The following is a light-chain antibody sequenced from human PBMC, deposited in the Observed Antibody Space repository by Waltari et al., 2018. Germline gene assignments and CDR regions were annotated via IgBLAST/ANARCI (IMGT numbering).Light chain of an antibody. CDR2: DVS. CDR1: SSDVGTYKY. CDR3: SSYTSSTTLLV. J-gene: IGLJ1*01. Sequence: QSALTQPASVSGSPGQSITISCIGTSSDVGTYKYVSWYQRHPGKAPKLVIYDVSHRPSGVSNRFSGSKSGNTASLTISGLQAEDGADYYCSSYTSSTTLLVFGTGTKVTVL. V-gene: IGLV2-14*03.